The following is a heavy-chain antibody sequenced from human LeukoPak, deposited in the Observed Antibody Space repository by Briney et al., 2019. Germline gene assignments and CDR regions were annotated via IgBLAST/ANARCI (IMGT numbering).Heavy chain of an antibody. V-gene: IGHV1-46*01. J-gene: IGHJ4*02. CDR2: INPSGGST. CDR3: ARGSTIFGVVITTPFDY. CDR1: GYTFTSYY. D-gene: IGHD3-3*01. Sequence: GASVKVSCKASGYTFTSYYMHWVRQAPGQGLEWMGIINPSGGSTSYAQKFQGRVTMTRDTSTSTVYMELSSLSSEDTAVYYCARGSTIFGVVITTPFDYWGQGTLVTVSS.